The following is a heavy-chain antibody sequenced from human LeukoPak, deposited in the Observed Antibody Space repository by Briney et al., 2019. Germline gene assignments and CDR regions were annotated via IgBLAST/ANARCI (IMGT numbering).Heavy chain of an antibody. CDR2: INHSGST. D-gene: IGHD3-10*01. J-gene: IGHJ5*02. CDR3: ARGESPQDYYGSGRNGSLKNWFDP. Sequence: SETLSLTCTVSGGSISSYYWSWIRQPPGKGLEWIGEINHSGSTNYNPSLKSRVTISVDTSKNQFSLKLSSVTAADTAVYYCARGESPQDYYGSGRNGSLKNWFDPWGQGTLVTVSS. V-gene: IGHV4-34*01. CDR1: GGSISSYY.